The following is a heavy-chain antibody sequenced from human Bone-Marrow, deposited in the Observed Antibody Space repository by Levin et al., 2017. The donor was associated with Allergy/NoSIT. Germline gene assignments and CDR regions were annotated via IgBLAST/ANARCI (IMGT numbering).Heavy chain of an antibody. V-gene: IGHV1-69*13. Sequence: ASVKVSCKASGGTFSAYTLRWVRQAPGQGLEWMGGIIPIFATANYADKFQGRLTITADESTNTVYMELSSLRSEDTAVYYCARMGGYLGFDAWGQGTLVTVAS. CDR1: GGTFSAYT. CDR2: IIPIFATA. J-gene: IGHJ5*01. CDR3: ARMGGYLGFDA. D-gene: IGHD5-18*01.